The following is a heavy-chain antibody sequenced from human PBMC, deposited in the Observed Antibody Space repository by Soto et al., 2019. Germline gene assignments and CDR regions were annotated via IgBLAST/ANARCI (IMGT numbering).Heavy chain of an antibody. CDR3: ARVGIAAVPTVYYYYGMDV. Sequence: PGGSLRLSCAASGFTFSDYYMSWIRQAPGKGLEWVSYISSSGSTIYYADSVKGRFTISRDNAKNSLYLQMNSLRAEDTAVYYCARVGIAAVPTVYYYYGMDVWGQGTTVTVSS. CDR2: ISSSGSTI. J-gene: IGHJ6*02. CDR1: GFTFSDYY. D-gene: IGHD6-13*01. V-gene: IGHV3-11*01.